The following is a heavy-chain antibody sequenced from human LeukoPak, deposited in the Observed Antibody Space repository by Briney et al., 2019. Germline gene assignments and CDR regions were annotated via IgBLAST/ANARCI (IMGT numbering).Heavy chain of an antibody. D-gene: IGHD3-3*01. Sequence: GASVKVSCKASGGTFSSYAISWVRQAPGQGLEWTGGIIPIFGTRNYAQKFQGRVTITTDESTSTAYMELSSLRSEDTAVYYCARGTDVLRFFDYWGQGTLVTVSS. J-gene: IGHJ4*02. CDR3: ARGTDVLRFFDY. CDR2: IIPIFGTR. V-gene: IGHV1-69*05. CDR1: GGTFSSYA.